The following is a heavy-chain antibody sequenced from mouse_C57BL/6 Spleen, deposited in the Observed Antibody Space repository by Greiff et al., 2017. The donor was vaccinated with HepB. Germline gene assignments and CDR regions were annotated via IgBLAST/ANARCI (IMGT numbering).Heavy chain of an antibody. J-gene: IGHJ3*01. D-gene: IGHD2-2*01. CDR1: GYTFTSYW. V-gene: IGHV1-50*01. CDR3: ARVGYDGFSFAY. CDR2: IDPSDSYT. Sequence: QVHVKQPGAELVKPGASVKLSCKASGYTFTSYWMQWVKQRPGQGLEWIGEIDPSDSYTNYNQKFKGKATLTVDTSSSTAYMQLSSLTSEDSAVYYCARVGYDGFSFAYWGQGTLVTVSA.